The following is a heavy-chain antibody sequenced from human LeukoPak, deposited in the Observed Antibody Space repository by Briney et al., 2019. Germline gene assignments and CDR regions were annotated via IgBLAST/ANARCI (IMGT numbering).Heavy chain of an antibody. V-gene: IGHV4-59*08. J-gene: IGHJ4*02. CDR3: ARHLRAVAGGRYFDY. Sequence: PSETLSLTCTVSGXSISGYYGSWIRQPPGKGLELIGYIYNSGSTNYNPSLKSRVTISVDTSKNLFSLKLSSVTAADTAVYYCARHLRAVAGGRYFDYWGQGTQVTVSS. CDR1: GXSISGYY. D-gene: IGHD6-19*01. CDR2: IYNSGST.